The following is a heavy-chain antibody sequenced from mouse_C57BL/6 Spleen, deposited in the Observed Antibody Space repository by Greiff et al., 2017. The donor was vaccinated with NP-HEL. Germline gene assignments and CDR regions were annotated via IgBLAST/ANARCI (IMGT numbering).Heavy chain of an antibody. CDR3: ARDAGLRNAMDY. CDR1: GFTFSSYA. V-gene: IGHV5-4*01. D-gene: IGHD2-4*01. J-gene: IGHJ4*01. CDR2: ISDGGSYT. Sequence: EVMLVESGGGLVKPGGSLKLSCAASGFTFSSYAMSWVRQTPEKRLVWVATISDGGSYTYYPDNVKGRFTISRDNAKNNLYLQMSHLKSEDTAIYYCARDAGLRNAMDYWGQGTSVTVSS.